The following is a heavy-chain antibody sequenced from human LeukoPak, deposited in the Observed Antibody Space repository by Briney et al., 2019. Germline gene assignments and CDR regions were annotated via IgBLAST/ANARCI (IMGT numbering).Heavy chain of an antibody. V-gene: IGHV4-34*01. Sequence: SETLSLTCAVYGGSFSGYYWSWIRQPPGKGLEWIGEINHSGSTNYNPSLKSRVTISVDTSKNQFSLKLSSVTAADTAVYYCARDLEYYGSGANWFDPWGQGTLVTVSS. CDR1: GGSFSGYY. J-gene: IGHJ5*02. D-gene: IGHD3-10*01. CDR2: INHSGST. CDR3: ARDLEYYGSGANWFDP.